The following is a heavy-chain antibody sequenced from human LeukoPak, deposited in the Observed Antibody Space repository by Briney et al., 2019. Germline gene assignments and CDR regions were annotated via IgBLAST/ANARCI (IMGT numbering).Heavy chain of an antibody. CDR2: IDSDGSGT. V-gene: IGHV3-74*01. CDR1: GLTLSGYW. D-gene: IGHD1/OR15-1a*01. Sequence: GGSLRLSCSASGLTLSGYWMHWVRQIPGKALVWVSRIDSDGSGTSYADSVKGRFTISRDDVKNMLYLQMNSLRVEDTGLYYCSTVEHFWGQGTLVTVSS. J-gene: IGHJ4*02. CDR3: STVEHF.